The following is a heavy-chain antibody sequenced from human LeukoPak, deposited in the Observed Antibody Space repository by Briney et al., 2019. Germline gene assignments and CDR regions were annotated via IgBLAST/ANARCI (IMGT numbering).Heavy chain of an antibody. J-gene: IGHJ4*02. V-gene: IGHV7-4-1*02. Sequence: GASVKVSRKASGYTFTSYAMNWVRQAPGQGLEWMGWINTNTGNPTYAQGFTGRFVFSLDTSVSTAYLQISSLKAEDTAVYYCARVSSGKAIAAAYYFDYWGQGTLVTVSS. CDR3: ARVSSGKAIAAAYYFDY. D-gene: IGHD6-13*01. CDR1: GYTFTSYA. CDR2: INTNTGNP.